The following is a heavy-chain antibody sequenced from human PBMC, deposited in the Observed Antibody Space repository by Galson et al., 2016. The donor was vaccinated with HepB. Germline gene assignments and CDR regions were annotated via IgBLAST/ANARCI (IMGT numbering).Heavy chain of an antibody. V-gene: IGHV3-49*03. Sequence: SLRLSCATSGFTFGDYAMGWFRQAPGKGLEWVSVMRAKTYSGTTEVAASVKGRFIISRDDSKSIAYLQMNSLKTEDTAAYYCTRNSDGNSRGPTYWGQGTLVTVSS. D-gene: IGHD4-23*01. CDR1: GFTFGDYA. J-gene: IGHJ4*02. CDR2: MRAKTYSGTT. CDR3: TRNSDGNSRGPTY.